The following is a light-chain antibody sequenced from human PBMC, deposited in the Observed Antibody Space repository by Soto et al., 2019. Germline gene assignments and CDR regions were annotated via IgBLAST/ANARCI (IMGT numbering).Light chain of an antibody. Sequence: EIVMTQSPATLSVSPGERATLSCRASQSVSSNLAWYQQKPGQAPRLLIYGASTRATGIPARFSGSGSGTEFTLTISSLQSEDFAVHYCQQYNNWPRGTLGQGTKVEIK. CDR1: QSVSSN. J-gene: IGKJ1*01. CDR3: QQYNNWPRGT. V-gene: IGKV3-15*01. CDR2: GAS.